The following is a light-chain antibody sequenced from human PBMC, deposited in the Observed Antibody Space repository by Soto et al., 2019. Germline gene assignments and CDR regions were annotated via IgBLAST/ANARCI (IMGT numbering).Light chain of an antibody. J-gene: IGKJ1*01. V-gene: IGKV1-5*03. CDR3: QHHDTYSS. Sequence: DIQMTQSPSTLSASVGDRVSITCRASQSVSRSVAWYQQKPGKAPKLLIFKASTLESGVPSRVSGSGSGTELTLTISILQPDDFESDYYQHHDTYSSFGQGTKVEIK. CDR1: QSVSRS. CDR2: KAS.